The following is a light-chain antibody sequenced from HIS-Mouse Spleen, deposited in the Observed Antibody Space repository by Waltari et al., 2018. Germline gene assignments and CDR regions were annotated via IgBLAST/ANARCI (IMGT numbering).Light chain of an antibody. CDR1: SSDVGGYNY. CDR3: SSYTSSSTLV. J-gene: IGLJ2*01. V-gene: IGLV2-14*03. Sequence: QSALTQPASVSGSPGQSITISCTGTSSDVGGYNYGSWYQQHPVKAPKLMLYDVSNRPSGVSNRFSGSKSGNTASLTISGLQAEDEADYYCSSYTSSSTLVFGGGTKLTVL. CDR2: DVS.